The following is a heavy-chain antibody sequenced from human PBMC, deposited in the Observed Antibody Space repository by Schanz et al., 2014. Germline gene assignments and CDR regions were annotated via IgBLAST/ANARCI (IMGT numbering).Heavy chain of an antibody. D-gene: IGHD3-10*01. CDR1: GFSIRNHD. CDR2: IGTAGDT. J-gene: IGHJ4*02. V-gene: IGHV3-13*04. Sequence: VQLVESGGGVVQPGRSLRLSCAASGFSIRNHDMHWVRQATGAGLEWVSAIGTAGDTFYLDSVKGRFTISRDNAKNSMYLHMKSLRGEDTAVYYCARDNYYGSGSCAYWGQGTLVTVSS. CDR3: ARDNYYGSGSCAY.